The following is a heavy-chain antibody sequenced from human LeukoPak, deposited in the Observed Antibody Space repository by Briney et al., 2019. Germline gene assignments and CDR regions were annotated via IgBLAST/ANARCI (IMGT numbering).Heavy chain of an antibody. D-gene: IGHD3-9*01. CDR2: IASDGSAE. V-gene: IGHV3-30-3*01. CDR3: ARDGDSTSGYGMDY. CDR1: GFTFSNYV. J-gene: IGHJ4*02. Sequence: GGSLRLSCAASGFTFSNYVMHWVRQAPGKGLEWVARIASDGSAEHYADFVKGRFTISRDQSRNIVYLQINNLTPEDTAMFYCARDGDSTSGYGMDYWGQGALVTVSS.